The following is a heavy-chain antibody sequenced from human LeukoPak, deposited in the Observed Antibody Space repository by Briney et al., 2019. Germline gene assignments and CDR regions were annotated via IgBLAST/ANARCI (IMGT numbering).Heavy chain of an antibody. D-gene: IGHD1-7*01. Sequence: SVKLCCKASGGTFSSYAISWVRLAPGQGLEWMGGIIPIFGTANYAQKFQGRVTITTDESTSTAYMELSSLRSEDTAVYYCARGRVGVLELRGPFDYWGQGTLVTVSS. CDR3: ARGRVGVLELRGPFDY. J-gene: IGHJ4*02. CDR2: IIPIFGTA. CDR1: GGTFSSYA. V-gene: IGHV1-69*05.